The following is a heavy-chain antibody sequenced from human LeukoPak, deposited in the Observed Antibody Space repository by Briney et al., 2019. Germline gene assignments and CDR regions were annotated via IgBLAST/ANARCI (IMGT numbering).Heavy chain of an antibody. D-gene: IGHD3-10*01. V-gene: IGHV1-8*01. CDR3: ARGRGLVYYYGSGREGWFDP. CDR2: MNPNSGNT. CDR1: GYTFTSYD. J-gene: IGHJ5*02. Sequence: WASVKVSCKASGYTFTSYDINWVRQATGQGLEWMGWMNPNSGNTGYAQKFQGRVTMTRNTSISTAYMELSSLRSEDTAVYYCARGRGLVYYYGSGREGWFDPWGQGTLVTVSS.